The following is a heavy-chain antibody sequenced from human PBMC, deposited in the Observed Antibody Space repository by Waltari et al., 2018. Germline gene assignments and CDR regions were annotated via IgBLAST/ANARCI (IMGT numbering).Heavy chain of an antibody. J-gene: IGHJ4*02. V-gene: IGHV4-4*02. D-gene: IGHD2-15*01. CDR3: ARDRGRGLYLDT. Sequence: QLQLQESGPGLVRPSGTLSLICAVSGDSMGSTDCWSWVRQSPGKGLEGIGQVRGDGRTNSNPSFASRVIISLDTSTHHFALEVTSATAADTALYYCARDRGRGLYLDTWGQGILVTVAP. CDR1: GDSMGSTDC. CDR2: VRGDGRT.